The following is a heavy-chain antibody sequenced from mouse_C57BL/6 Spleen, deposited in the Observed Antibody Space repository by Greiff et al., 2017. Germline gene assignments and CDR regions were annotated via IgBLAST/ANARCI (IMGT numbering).Heavy chain of an antibody. CDR1: GYTFTSYW. V-gene: IGHV1-64*01. J-gene: IGHJ3*01. D-gene: IGHD3-2*02. CDR2: IHPNSGST. CDR3: ARKTAQATWFFAY. Sequence: QVQLQQPGAELVKPGASVKLSCKASGYTFTSYWMHWVKQRPGQGLEWIGMIHPNSGSTNYNEKFKSKATLTVDKSSSTTYMQLSSMTSEDSAVYYCARKTAQATWFFAYWGQGTLVTVSA.